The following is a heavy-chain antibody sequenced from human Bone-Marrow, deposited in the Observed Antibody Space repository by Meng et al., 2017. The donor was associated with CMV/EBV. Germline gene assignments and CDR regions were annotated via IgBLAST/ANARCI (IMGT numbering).Heavy chain of an antibody. Sequence: AASGFTFSSHAVSWVRQAPGKGLEWVSTISDSGGSTYYADSVKGRFTISRDNTKNTLYLQMNSLRAEDTAVYYCARDCSGGSCYSFDYWGQGTLVTAPQ. V-gene: IGHV3-23*01. CDR1: GFTFSSHA. CDR2: ISDSGGST. J-gene: IGHJ4*02. D-gene: IGHD2-15*01. CDR3: ARDCSGGSCYSFDY.